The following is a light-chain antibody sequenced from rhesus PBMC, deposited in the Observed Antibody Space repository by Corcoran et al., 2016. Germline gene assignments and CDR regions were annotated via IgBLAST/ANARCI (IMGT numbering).Light chain of an antibody. CDR3: TTWDDRLSRYI. CDR2: YND. V-gene: IGLV1-60*01. Sequence: QSVLTQPPSASEAAGKSVSISCSGSSSNIGSNSVSWYHQLPGAPPNLLIYYNDQRASGVSDRFSGSKSGASASLAISGLQTEDEADYYCTTWDDRLSRYIFGDGTRLTVL. J-gene: IGLJ1*01. CDR1: SSNIGSNS.